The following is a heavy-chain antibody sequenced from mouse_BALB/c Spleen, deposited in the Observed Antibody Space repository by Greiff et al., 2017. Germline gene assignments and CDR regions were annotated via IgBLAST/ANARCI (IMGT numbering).Heavy chain of an antibody. CDR2: IYPGNVNT. D-gene: IGHD2-14*01. J-gene: IGHJ4*01. CDR3: ARWRYDVGAMDY. V-gene: IGHV1S56*01. CDR1: GYTFTSYY. Sequence: VQLQESGPELVKPGASVRISCKASGYTFTSYYIHWVKQRPGQGLEWIGWIYPGNVNTKYNEKFKGKATLTADKSSSTAYMQLSSLTSEDSAVYFCARWRYDVGAMDYWGQGTSVTVSS.